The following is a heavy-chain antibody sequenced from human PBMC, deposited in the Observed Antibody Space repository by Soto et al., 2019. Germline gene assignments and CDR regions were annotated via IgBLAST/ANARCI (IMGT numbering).Heavy chain of an antibody. V-gene: IGHV1-69*12. Sequence: QVQLVQSGTEVKKPGSSVKVSCKASGGTFSRNAINWVRQAPGQGLEWMGGITPIFGTANYAQKFQGRVTITADDSTSTAYMQLSSLRSEDMAVYYCAQTLGLAVAGPGRFDLWGRGTLVTVSS. D-gene: IGHD6-19*01. CDR1: GGTFSRNA. CDR3: AQTLGLAVAGPGRFDL. J-gene: IGHJ2*01. CDR2: ITPIFGTA.